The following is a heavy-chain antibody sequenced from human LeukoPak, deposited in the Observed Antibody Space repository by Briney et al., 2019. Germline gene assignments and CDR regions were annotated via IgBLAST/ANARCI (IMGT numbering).Heavy chain of an antibody. CDR1: GDSIGRYY. V-gene: IGHV4-59*08. D-gene: IGHD6-6*01. CDR2: IYYNGNT. Sequence: SETLSLTCIVSGDSIGRYYWSWIRQPPGKGLEWIGYIYYNGNTNDNPSLKSRVTMSVDTSKNQFSLKLSSVTAADTAVYYCARRGSSRTSYYMDVWGKGTTVTVSS. J-gene: IGHJ6*03. CDR3: ARRGSSRTSYYMDV.